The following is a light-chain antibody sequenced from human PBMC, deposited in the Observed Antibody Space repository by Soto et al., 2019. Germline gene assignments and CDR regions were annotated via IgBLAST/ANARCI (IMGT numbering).Light chain of an antibody. J-gene: IGLJ3*02. CDR3: SSYLTGNSGV. Sequence: QSALTQPASVSGSPGQSITISCTGTSSDIGVYNYVSWYQQHPGKAPQLMIYEVSNRPSGVSTRFSGSKSGNTASLTISGLQAEDEADYYCSSYLTGNSGVFGGGTKVTVL. CDR2: EVS. V-gene: IGLV2-14*01. CDR1: SSDIGVYNY.